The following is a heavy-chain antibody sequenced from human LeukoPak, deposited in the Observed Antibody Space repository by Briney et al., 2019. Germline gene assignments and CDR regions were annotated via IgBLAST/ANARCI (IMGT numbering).Heavy chain of an antibody. J-gene: IGHJ4*02. CDR1: GGSISGFY. D-gene: IGHD6-19*01. V-gene: IGHV4-59*01. Sequence: PSETLSLTCTASGGSISGFYWSWIRQPPGKGLEWVGYIYYSGSTNYNPSLKSRVTISVDTSKNQFSLRLSSVTAADTAVYYCARSSGWPFFDYWGQGTLVTVSS. CDR3: ARSSGWPFFDY. CDR2: IYYSGST.